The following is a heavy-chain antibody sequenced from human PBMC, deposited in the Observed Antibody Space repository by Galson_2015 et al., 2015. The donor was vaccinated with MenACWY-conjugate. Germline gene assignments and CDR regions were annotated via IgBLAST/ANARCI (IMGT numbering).Heavy chain of an antibody. CDR1: GVDVSTMY. V-gene: IGHV3-53*01. J-gene: IGHJ4*02. CDR3: AGGWWDLDY. Sequence: SVRLSCAASGVDVSTMYMGWVRQAPGKGLEWVAIVYKDGVPAHVDSVKGRFTITRDSSRNTLHLQMNNLISEDTAVYYCAGGWWDLDYWGQGSLVTVSS. D-gene: IGHD2-15*01. CDR2: VYKDGVP.